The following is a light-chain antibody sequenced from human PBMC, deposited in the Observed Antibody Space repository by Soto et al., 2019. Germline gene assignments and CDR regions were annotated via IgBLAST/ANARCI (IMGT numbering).Light chain of an antibody. J-gene: IGKJ3*01. V-gene: IGKV1-39*01. CDR2: AAS. CDR1: QSISSY. CDR3: QQSYSTPVFT. Sequence: DIQMTQSPSSLSASVGDRVTITCRASQSISSYLNWYQQKPGKAPKLLIYAASSLQSGVPSRFSGIGSGTDFTLTISSLQPEDFETYYCQQSYSTPVFTFGPGTKVDIK.